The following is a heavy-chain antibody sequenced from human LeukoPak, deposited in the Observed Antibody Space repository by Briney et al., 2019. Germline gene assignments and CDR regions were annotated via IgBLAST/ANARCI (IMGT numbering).Heavy chain of an antibody. CDR1: GYSISSGYY. J-gene: IGHJ4*02. V-gene: IGHV4-38-2*02. CDR3: ARGNDYGDYGFGY. CDR2: IYHSGST. Sequence: SETLSLTCTVSGYSISSGYYWGWIRQPPGKGLEWIGSIYHSGSTYYNPSLKSRVTISVDTSKNQFSLKLSSVTAADTAVYYCARGNDYGDYGFGYWGQGTLVTVSS. D-gene: IGHD4-17*01.